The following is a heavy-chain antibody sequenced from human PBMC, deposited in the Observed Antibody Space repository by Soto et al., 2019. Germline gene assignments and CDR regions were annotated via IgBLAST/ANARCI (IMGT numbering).Heavy chain of an antibody. CDR3: DGGLRPSHFNY. CDR2: INSDGSGT. Sequence: WGSLRLSCVASGFTFSSYWMQWVRQAPGKGLEWVSRINSDGSGTTYADSVKGRFTISRDNAKNTLYLQMNSLRVEDTAVYYGDGGLRPSHFNYWGQRTLVTVSS. V-gene: IGHV3-74*01. CDR1: GFTFSSYW. D-gene: IGHD4-17*01. J-gene: IGHJ4*02.